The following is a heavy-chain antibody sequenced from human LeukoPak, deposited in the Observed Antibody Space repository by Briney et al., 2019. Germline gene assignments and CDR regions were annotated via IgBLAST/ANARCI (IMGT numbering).Heavy chain of an antibody. CDR3: AKWAYYDFWSGHYKSHFDS. J-gene: IGHJ5*01. CDR2: IRASGDKT. D-gene: IGHD3-3*01. CDR1: GFTFKNYA. V-gene: IGHV3-23*01. Sequence: GGSLRLSCVVSGFTFKNYAMSWVRQAPGKGLEWVSTIRASGDKTDYADSVKGRFNISRDNSKNTLYIQMSALRPEDTAIYYCAKWAYYDFWSGHYKSHFDSWGQGTLVTVSP.